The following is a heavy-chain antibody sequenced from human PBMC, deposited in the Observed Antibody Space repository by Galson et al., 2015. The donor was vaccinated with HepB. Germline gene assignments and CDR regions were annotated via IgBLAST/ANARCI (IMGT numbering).Heavy chain of an antibody. V-gene: IGHV6-1*01. CDR3: ARGCYSNSYKGGLNY. J-gene: IGHJ4*02. Sequence: CAISGDSVSSRTAAWNWIRQSPSRGLEWLGRTYYRSKWYNDYAVSVKSRVTINPDTSKNQFSLQLNSVTPADTAVYYCARGCYSNSYKGGLNYWGQGTLVTVSS. D-gene: IGHD6-13*01. CDR2: TYYRSKWYN. CDR1: GDSVSSRTAA.